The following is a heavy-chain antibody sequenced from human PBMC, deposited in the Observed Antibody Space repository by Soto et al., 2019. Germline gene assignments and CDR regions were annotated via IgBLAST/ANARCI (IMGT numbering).Heavy chain of an antibody. CDR3: ARGSHVLRYFDLWYFDY. J-gene: IGHJ4*02. Sequence: SETLSLTCTVSGGSISSGDYYWSWIRQPPGKGLEWIGYIYYSGSTYYNPSLKSRVTISADTSKNQFSLKLSSVTAADTAVYYCARGSHVLRYFDLWYFDYWGQGTLVTVSS. V-gene: IGHV4-30-4*01. CDR2: IYYSGST. CDR1: GGSISSGDYY. D-gene: IGHD3-9*01.